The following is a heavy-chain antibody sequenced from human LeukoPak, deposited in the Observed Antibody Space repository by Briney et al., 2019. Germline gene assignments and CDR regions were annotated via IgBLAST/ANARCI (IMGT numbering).Heavy chain of an antibody. CDR3: ASPTVTTYLIDY. J-gene: IGHJ4*02. V-gene: IGHV4-39*01. D-gene: IGHD4-17*01. CDR1: GGSISSSSYY. Sequence: SETLSLTCTVSGGSISSSSYYWGWIRQPPGKGLEWIGSIYYSGSTYYNPSLKSRVTISVDTSKNQFSLKLSSVTAADTAVYYCASPTVTTYLIDYWGQGTLVTVSS. CDR2: IYYSGST.